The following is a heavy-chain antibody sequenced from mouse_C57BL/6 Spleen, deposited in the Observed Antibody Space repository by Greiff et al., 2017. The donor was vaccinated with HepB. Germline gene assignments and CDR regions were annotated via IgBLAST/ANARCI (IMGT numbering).Heavy chain of an antibody. D-gene: IGHD1-1*01. V-gene: IGHV1-82*01. CDR3: ARSDYYGFAY. CDR2: IYPGDGDT. CDR1: GYAFSSSW. J-gene: IGHJ3*01. Sequence: VHLVESGPELVKPGASVKISCKASGYAFSSSWMNWVKQRPGKGLEWIGRIYPGDGDTNYNGKFKGKATLTADKSSSTAYMQLSSLTSEDSAVYFCARSDYYGFAYWGQGTLVTVSA.